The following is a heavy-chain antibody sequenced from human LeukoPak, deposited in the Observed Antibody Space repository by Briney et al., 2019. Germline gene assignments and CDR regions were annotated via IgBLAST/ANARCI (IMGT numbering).Heavy chain of an antibody. CDR1: GGSFSRGSYY. CDR2: IYTSRST. J-gene: IGHJ3*02. V-gene: IGHV4-61*02. D-gene: IGHD3-22*01. CDR3: ARVNYYDSSGSDAFDI. Sequence: PSQTLSLTCTVSGGSFSRGSYYWRWSRQPAGKGLEWIGRIYTSRSTNYNPALKSRVTISVDTSKTQFSLKLSSLTDADTAVYYCARVNYYDSSGSDAFDIWGQGTTVTVSS.